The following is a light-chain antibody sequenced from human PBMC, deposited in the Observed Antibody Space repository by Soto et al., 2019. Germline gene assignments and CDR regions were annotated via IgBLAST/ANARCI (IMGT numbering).Light chain of an antibody. CDR2: DVS. Sequence: QSALTQPASVSGSPGQSITISCTGTSSDVGGYNYVSWYQQHPGKAPKLMIYDVSSRPSGVSNRFSGSKSGNTASLTISGLLSEDEADYYCTSYTTNNPPLFGGGTKLTVL. CDR1: SSDVGGYNY. V-gene: IGLV2-14*03. J-gene: IGLJ2*01. CDR3: TSYTTNNPPL.